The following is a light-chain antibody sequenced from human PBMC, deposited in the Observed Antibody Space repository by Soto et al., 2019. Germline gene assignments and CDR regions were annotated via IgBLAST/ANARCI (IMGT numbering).Light chain of an antibody. CDR3: QARSDWPPFKST. J-gene: IGKJ2*01. CDR2: ETS. CDR1: QSVDTM. Sequence: EIVLTQSPATLSLSAGERVTLSCRSSQSVDTMVAWYQQQVGRTPRLLIYETSNRATGVPARFSGSGSGTDFTLAMSRLEPEDFAIYFCQARSDWPPFKSTFRRGTELEVK. V-gene: IGKV3-11*01.